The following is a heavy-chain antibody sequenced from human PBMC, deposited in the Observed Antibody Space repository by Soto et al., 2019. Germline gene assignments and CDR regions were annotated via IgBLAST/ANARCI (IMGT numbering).Heavy chain of an antibody. J-gene: IGHJ4*02. Sequence: PGVPLRLSCAASGFTFSSYAMSWVRPAPGKGLEWVSAISGSGGSTYYADSVKGRFTISRDNSKNTLYLQMNSLRAEDTAVYYCAKEEWLVGADFDYWGQGTLVTVSS. D-gene: IGHD6-19*01. CDR1: GFTFSSYA. V-gene: IGHV3-23*01. CDR2: ISGSGGST. CDR3: AKEEWLVGADFDY.